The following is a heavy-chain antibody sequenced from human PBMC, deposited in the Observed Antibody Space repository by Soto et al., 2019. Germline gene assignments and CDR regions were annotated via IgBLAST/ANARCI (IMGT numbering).Heavy chain of an antibody. D-gene: IGHD6-13*01. Sequence: ASVKVSCKASGYTFTSYYMHWVRQAPGQSLEWMGWINPGNGNTKYSQKFQGRITITRDTSASTAYMELNSLRSEDTAVYYCARDVAALDYWGQGTLVTVSS. CDR2: INPGNGNT. CDR1: GYTFTSYY. J-gene: IGHJ4*02. V-gene: IGHV1-3*01. CDR3: ARDVAALDY.